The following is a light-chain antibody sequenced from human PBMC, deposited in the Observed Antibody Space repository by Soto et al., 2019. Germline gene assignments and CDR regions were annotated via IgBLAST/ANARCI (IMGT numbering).Light chain of an antibody. Sequence: DIQMTQSPSTLSASVGDRITITCRASQSISRYVNWYQQKPGKAPEILIYGAGNLQSWVPSRFSGSGSGTDFSITISRLQPDDFANYYCQQGYTTPRTFGQGTMLESK. CDR1: QSISRY. J-gene: IGKJ2*02. CDR2: GAG. V-gene: IGKV1-39*01. CDR3: QQGYTTPRT.